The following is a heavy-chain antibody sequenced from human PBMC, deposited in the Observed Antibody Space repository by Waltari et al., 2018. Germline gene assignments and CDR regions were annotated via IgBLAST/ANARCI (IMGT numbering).Heavy chain of an antibody. J-gene: IGHJ4*02. CDR3: AGGRYYGSGSHSDY. CDR1: GGSFSGYY. D-gene: IGHD3-10*01. V-gene: IGHV4-34*01. CDR2: INHSGST. Sequence: QVQLQQWGAGLLKPSETLSLTCAVYGGSFSGYYWSWIRRPPGKGLEWIGEINHSGSTNYNPSLKSRVTTSVDTSKNQFSLKLSSVTAADTAVYYCAGGRYYGSGSHSDYWGQGTLVTVSS.